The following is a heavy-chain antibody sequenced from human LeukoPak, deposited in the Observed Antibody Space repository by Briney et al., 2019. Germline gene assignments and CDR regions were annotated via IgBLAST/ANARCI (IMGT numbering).Heavy chain of an antibody. Sequence: GGSLRLSCSASGFTFSSYAMHWVRQAPGKGLEYVSAISSNGGSTYYADSVKGRFTISKDNSKNTLYLQMSSLRAEDTAVYYCVPYDILTGYPYWGQGTLATVSS. V-gene: IGHV3-64D*06. D-gene: IGHD3-9*01. CDR1: GFTFSSYA. CDR2: ISSNGGST. J-gene: IGHJ4*02. CDR3: VPYDILTGYPY.